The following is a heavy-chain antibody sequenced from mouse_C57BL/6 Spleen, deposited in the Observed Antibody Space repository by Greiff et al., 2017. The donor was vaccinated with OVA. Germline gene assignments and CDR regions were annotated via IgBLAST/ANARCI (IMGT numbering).Heavy chain of an antibody. V-gene: IGHV5-6*01. D-gene: IGHD1-1*01. J-gene: IGHJ4*01. Sequence: EVMLVESGGDLVKPGGSLKLSCAASGFTFSSYGMSWVRQTPDKRLEWVATISSGGSYTYYPDSVKGRFTISRDNAKNTLYLQMSSLKSEDTAMYYCARKEDYYGSSYAMDYWGQGTSVTVSS. CDR1: GFTFSSYG. CDR3: ARKEDYYGSSYAMDY. CDR2: ISSGGSYT.